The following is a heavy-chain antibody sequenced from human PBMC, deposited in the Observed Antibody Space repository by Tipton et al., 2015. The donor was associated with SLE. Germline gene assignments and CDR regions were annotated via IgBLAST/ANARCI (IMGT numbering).Heavy chain of an antibody. CDR1: GGSISSSSYY. Sequence: TLSLTCTVSGGSISSSSYYWGWIRQPPGKGLEWIGSIYYSGSTYYNPSLKSRVTISVDTSKNQFSLKLSSVTAADTAVYYCARYCSSTSCQAVDYYYYGMDVWGQGTTVTVSS. J-gene: IGHJ6*02. V-gene: IGHV4-39*07. CDR2: IYYSGST. CDR3: ARYCSSTSCQAVDYYYYGMDV. D-gene: IGHD2-2*01.